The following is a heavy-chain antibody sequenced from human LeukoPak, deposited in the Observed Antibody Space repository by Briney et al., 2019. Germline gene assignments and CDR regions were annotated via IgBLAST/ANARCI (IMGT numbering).Heavy chain of an antibody. V-gene: IGHV1-69*05. CDR2: VIPIYGTP. J-gene: IGHJ6*02. D-gene: IGHD7-27*01. Sequence: EASVKVSFKASGGSFSTSGFSWGRQAPGQGLEWMGGVIPIYGTPSYAQKFQGRVTITTDESTSTAYMELSSLRSADTAVYYCARDHWGIVENGSDYFYYDMDVWGQGTTVTVSS. CDR1: GGSFSTSG. CDR3: ARDHWGIVENGSDYFYYDMDV.